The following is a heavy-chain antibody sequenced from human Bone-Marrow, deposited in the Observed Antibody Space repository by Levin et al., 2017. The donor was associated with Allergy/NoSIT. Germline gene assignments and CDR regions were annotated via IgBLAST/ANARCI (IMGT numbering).Heavy chain of an antibody. J-gene: IGHJ3*02. V-gene: IGHV3-30-3*01. D-gene: IGHD1-26*01. CDR2: ISYDGGQK. CDR1: GFSFRTFD. CDR3: AREGRESYPAPGGLDI. Sequence: GESLKISCAASGFSFRTFDMHWVRQAPGKGLEWLAIISYDGGQKLYADSVKGRFTISRDDSMNTLYLQMNSLRADDTALYYCAREGRESYPAPGGLDIWGQGTIVTVSS.